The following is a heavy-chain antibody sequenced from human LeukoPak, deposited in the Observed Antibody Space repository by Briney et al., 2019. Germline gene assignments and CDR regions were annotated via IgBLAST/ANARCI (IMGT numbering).Heavy chain of an antibody. J-gene: IGHJ4*02. CDR2: IIPIFGTA. Sequence: SVKVSCKASGGTFSSYAISWVRQAPGQGLEWMGGIIPIFGTANYAQKFQGRVTIIADKSTSTAYMELSSLRSEDTAVYYCARAFSGYYDSSGYSFDYWGQGTLATVSS. V-gene: IGHV1-69*06. CDR3: ARAFSGYYDSSGYSFDY. D-gene: IGHD3-22*01. CDR1: GGTFSSYA.